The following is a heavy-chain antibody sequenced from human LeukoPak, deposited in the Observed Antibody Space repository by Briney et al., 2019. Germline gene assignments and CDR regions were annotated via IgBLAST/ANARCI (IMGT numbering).Heavy chain of an antibody. CDR3: ARVGGSYGNDAFDI. J-gene: IGHJ3*02. Sequence: PGGSLRLSCAASGFTFSSYAMSWVRQAPGKGLEWIGEINHSGSTNYNPSLKSRVTISVDTSKNQFSLKLSSVTAADTAVYYCARVGGSYGNDAFDIWGQGTMVTVSS. V-gene: IGHV4-34*01. CDR1: GFTFSSYA. CDR2: INHSGST. D-gene: IGHD1-26*01.